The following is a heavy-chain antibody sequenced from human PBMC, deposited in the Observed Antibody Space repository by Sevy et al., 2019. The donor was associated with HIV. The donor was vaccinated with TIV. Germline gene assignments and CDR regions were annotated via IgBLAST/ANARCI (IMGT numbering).Heavy chain of an antibody. CDR3: ARDHEFYDYGDYGPTFFPDY. D-gene: IGHD4-17*01. J-gene: IGHJ4*02. CDR2: IWFDGSNS. CDR1: GFSFSSYG. V-gene: IGHV3-33*01. Sequence: GGSLRLSCAASGFSFSSYGMHWVRQAPGKGLEWVALIWFDGSNSYYAVSVKGRFTISRDTSKNTVYLQMNSLRAEDTAVYYCARDHEFYDYGDYGPTFFPDYWGQGNLVTVSS.